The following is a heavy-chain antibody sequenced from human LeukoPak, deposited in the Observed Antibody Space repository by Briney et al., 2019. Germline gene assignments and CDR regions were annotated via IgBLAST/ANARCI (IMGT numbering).Heavy chain of an antibody. CDR3: ARGHFGVVLDY. CDR2: IRGDSTET. Sequence: GGSLRLSCAGSGFTFSSYSMIWVRQAPGKGLEWVSSIRGDSTETRHAGSLMGRLTISRDNAKKSLYLQMNSLRAEDTAVYYCARGHFGVVLDYWGQGTLVTVSS. V-gene: IGHV3-21*01. D-gene: IGHD3-3*01. J-gene: IGHJ4*02. CDR1: GFTFSSYS.